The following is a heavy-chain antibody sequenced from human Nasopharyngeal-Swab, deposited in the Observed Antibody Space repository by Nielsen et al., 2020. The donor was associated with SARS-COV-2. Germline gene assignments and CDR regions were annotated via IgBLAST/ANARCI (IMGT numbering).Heavy chain of an antibody. D-gene: IGHD1-26*01. CDR1: GYNSASYW. J-gene: IGHJ6*02. CDR2: IYPGDSDT. Sequence: GESLKISCKASGYNSASYWIGWVRQMPGRGLEWMGIIYPGDSDTRYSPSFQGQVTISVDKSINTAFLHSSSLKASDIATYYCARSGTYYGMDVWGQGTTVIVSS. CDR3: ARSGTYYGMDV. V-gene: IGHV5-51*01.